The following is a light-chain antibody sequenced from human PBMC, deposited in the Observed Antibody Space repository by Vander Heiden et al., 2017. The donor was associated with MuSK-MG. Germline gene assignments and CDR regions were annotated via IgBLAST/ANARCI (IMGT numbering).Light chain of an antibody. V-gene: IGKV3-20*01. CDR3: QQYARSPWT. CDR2: GDS. Sequence: EIVLTQSPGTLSLSPGERATLSCRASQSVSSKYLGWYQQKPGQAPRLLIYGDSNRAIGIPDRFSGTASATDFTLTISRLEPEDFAVYYCQQYARSPWTFGQGTKVEVK. J-gene: IGKJ1*01. CDR1: QSVSSKY.